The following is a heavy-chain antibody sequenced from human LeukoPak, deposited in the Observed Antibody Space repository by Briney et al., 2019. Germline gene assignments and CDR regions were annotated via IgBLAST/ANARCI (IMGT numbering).Heavy chain of an antibody. D-gene: IGHD2-2*01. CDR3: ARVVVPHRFDY. CDR1: GFTISDYY. J-gene: IGHJ4*02. CDR2: ITSSGSTI. Sequence: GGSLRLSCAASGFTISDYYMSWIRQAPGKGLEWVSYITSSGSTIYYADSVKGRFTISRDNAKNSLYLQMNSLRAEDTAVYYCARVVVPHRFDYWGQGTLVTVSS. V-gene: IGHV3-11*01.